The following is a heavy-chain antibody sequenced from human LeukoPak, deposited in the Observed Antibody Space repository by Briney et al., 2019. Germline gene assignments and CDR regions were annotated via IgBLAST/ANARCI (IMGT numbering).Heavy chain of an antibody. V-gene: IGHV3-30*04. J-gene: IGHJ5*02. D-gene: IGHD4-17*01. CDR1: GSTFNSYA. CDR3: ARDSSHMITVNGWFDP. Sequence: GRSLRLSCAASGSTFNSYAMHWVRQAPGKGLEWVAVISYDGSNKYYADSVKGRFTISRDNSKNTLYLQMNSLRAEDTAVYYCARDSSHMITVNGWFDPWGQGTLVTVSS. CDR2: ISYDGSNK.